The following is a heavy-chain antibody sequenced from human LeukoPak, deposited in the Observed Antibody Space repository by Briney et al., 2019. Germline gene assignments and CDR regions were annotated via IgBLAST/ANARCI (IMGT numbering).Heavy chain of an antibody. CDR1: EFTFSNYW. Sequence: PGGSLRLSCAASEFTFSNYWMHWARQAPGKGLVWVSRINSDGSSTSYADSVKGRFTISRDNAKNTLYLQMNSLRVEDTAVYYCARGFTIFGVVNDGFDIWGQGTTVTVSS. V-gene: IGHV3-74*01. D-gene: IGHD3-3*01. CDR3: ARGFTIFGVVNDGFDI. CDR2: INSDGSST. J-gene: IGHJ3*02.